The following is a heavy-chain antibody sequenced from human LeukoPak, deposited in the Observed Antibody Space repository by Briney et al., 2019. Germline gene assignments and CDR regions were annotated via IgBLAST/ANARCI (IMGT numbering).Heavy chain of an antibody. J-gene: IGHJ4*02. V-gene: IGHV4-34*01. CDR1: GGSFNDYY. CDR3: ARRAVTTGLGY. D-gene: IGHD4-17*01. CDR2: INHSGGT. Sequence: SETLSLTCAVYGGSFNDYYWTWLRQPPGKGLEWIGEINHSGGTNYNPSLKSRLNISVDTSKKQFSLKVTSVTAADTAVYYCARRAVTTGLGYWGQGTLVTVSS.